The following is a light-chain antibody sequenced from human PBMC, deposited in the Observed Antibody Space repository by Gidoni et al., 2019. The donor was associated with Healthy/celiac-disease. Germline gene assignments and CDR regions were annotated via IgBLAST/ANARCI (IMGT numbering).Light chain of an antibody. J-gene: IGKJ3*01. CDR1: QSVSSY. Sequence: EIVLTQSPATLSLSPGERATLSCRASQSVSSYLAWYQQKPGQAPRLLIYDASNRATGIPARFSGSGSGTDFTLTISSLEPEDFAVYYCQQRSNWPPNLTFXPXTKVDIK. CDR3: QQRSNWPPNLT. V-gene: IGKV3-11*01. CDR2: DAS.